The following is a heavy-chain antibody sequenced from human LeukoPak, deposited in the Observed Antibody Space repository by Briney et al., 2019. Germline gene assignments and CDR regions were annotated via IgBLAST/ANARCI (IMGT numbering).Heavy chain of an antibody. CDR3: AGSILTGSSDAFDI. D-gene: IGHD3-9*01. CDR1: GFTFSNYG. Sequence: GGSLRLSCAVSGFTFSNYGMYWVRQAPGKGLEWVAVISYDGSNKHYADSVKGRFTISRDNSKNTLYLQMDSLRAEDTAVYYCAGSILTGSSDAFDIWGQGTMVTVSS. J-gene: IGHJ3*02. V-gene: IGHV3-30*03. CDR2: ISYDGSNK.